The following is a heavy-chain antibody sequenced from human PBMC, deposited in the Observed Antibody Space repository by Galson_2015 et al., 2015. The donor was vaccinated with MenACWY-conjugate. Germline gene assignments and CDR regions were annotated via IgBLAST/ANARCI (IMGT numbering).Heavy chain of an antibody. D-gene: IGHD2/OR15-2a*01. J-gene: IGHJ4*02. Sequence: TLSLTCTVSGGSASSRGYYWTWIRQPPGKGLEWIGLIYDSGTTKYNPSLKGRVTISLDTSKNQVSLKLSSVTAADTAVYYCAREFSYWGQGTLVTVSS. CDR3: AREFSY. CDR2: IYDSGTT. CDR1: GGSASSRGYY. V-gene: IGHV4-61*08.